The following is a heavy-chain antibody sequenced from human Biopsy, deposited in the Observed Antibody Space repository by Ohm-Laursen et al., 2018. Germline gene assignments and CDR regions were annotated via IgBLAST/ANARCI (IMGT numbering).Heavy chain of an antibody. Sequence: SETLSLTWTLSGYSIIPSGPENWSWIRQPPGQGLQYIGFIYSGGNTNYNPSLRSRVTMSVDTSKNQFPLRLNSVTAADTAVYYCARGMRTTGWPYFDYWGQGILVTVSS. V-gene: IGHV4-61*01. D-gene: IGHD2/OR15-2a*01. J-gene: IGHJ4*02. CDR1: GYSIIPSGPEN. CDR2: IYSGGNT. CDR3: ARGMRTTGWPYFDY.